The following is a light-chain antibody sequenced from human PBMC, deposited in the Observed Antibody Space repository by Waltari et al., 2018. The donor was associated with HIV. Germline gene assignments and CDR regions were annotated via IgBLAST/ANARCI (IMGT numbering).Light chain of an antibody. V-gene: IGLV1-47*01. Sequence: QSVLTQPPSASEIPGQRVTISATGGNSNVRSNVVYWYQQVPGTAPKLLVYRESQLQSGVPDRFTGSKSGTSASLAISGLRSEDEADYYCATWDDSLNGVLFGGGTKLTVL. CDR1: NSNVRSNV. J-gene: IGLJ2*01. CDR2: RES. CDR3: ATWDDSLNGVL.